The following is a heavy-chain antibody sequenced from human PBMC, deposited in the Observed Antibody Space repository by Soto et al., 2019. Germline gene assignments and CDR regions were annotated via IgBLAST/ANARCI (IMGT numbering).Heavy chain of an antibody. Sequence: PSETLSLTCTVSGGSISSGDYYWSWIRQPPGKGLEWIGYIYYSGSTYYNPSLKSRVTISVDTSKNTLYLQMNSLRAEDTAIYYCARDRDSYYHLGYWGQGTLVTVSS. CDR3: ARDRDSYYHLGY. CDR1: GGSISSGDYY. J-gene: IGHJ4*02. CDR2: IYYSGST. D-gene: IGHD3-22*01. V-gene: IGHV4-30-4*01.